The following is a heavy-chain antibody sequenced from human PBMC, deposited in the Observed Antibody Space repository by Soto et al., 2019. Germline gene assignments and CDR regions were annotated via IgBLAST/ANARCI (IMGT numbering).Heavy chain of an antibody. J-gene: IGHJ4*02. D-gene: IGHD1-1*01. CDR1: GGSFSGYY. CDR3: ASRSRGWNVDY. Sequence: QVQLQQWGAGLLKPSETLSLTCAVYGGSFSGYYWSWIREPPGKGLEWIWQINHSGSTNYNPSLRSRVTISVDTSKNQFSLKLSSVTAADTAVYYCASRSRGWNVDYWGQGTLVTVSS. V-gene: IGHV4-34*01. CDR2: INHSGST.